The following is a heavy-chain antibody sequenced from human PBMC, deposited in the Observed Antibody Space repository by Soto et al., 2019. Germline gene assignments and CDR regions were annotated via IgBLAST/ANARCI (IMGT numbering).Heavy chain of an antibody. CDR1: GGSISSYY. CDR2: IYYSGST. D-gene: IGHD2-2*01. J-gene: IGHJ3*02. Sequence: SETLSLTCTVSGGSISSYYWSWIRQPPGKGLEWIGYIYYSGSTNYNPSLKSRVTISVDTSKNQFSLKLSSVTAADTAVYYCARERLGYCSSTSCPDAFDIWGQGTMVTVSS. V-gene: IGHV4-59*01. CDR3: ARERLGYCSSTSCPDAFDI.